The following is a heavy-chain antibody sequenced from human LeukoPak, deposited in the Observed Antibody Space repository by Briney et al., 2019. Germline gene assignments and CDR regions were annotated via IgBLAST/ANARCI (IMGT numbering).Heavy chain of an antibody. CDR2: IYHSGGT. V-gene: IGHV4-4*02. J-gene: IGHJ1*01. CDR1: GGSISSSNW. D-gene: IGHD3-22*01. Sequence: SETLSLTCAVSGGSISSSNWWSWVRQPPGKGLEWIGEIYHSGGTNYNPSLKSRVTISVDKSKNQFSLKLSSVTAADTAVYYCASGSSYYDSSGYYSEYFQHWGQGTLVTVSS. CDR3: ASGSSYYDSSGYYSEYFQH.